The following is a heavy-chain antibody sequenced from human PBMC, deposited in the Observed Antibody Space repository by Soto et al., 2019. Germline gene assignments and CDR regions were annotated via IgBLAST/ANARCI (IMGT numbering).Heavy chain of an antibody. Sequence: QVQLQESGPGLVKPSQTLSLACTVSGGSFSSGGYYWSWIRQLPGKGLEWIGYIYYSGSTYYNPSLKSRFSISLDTFKNQFSLKLSSVAAADTAVYYCARATSFSGPHGYWCQGTLVTVSS. CDR1: GGSFSSGGYY. J-gene: IGHJ4*02. CDR2: IYYSGST. D-gene: IGHD2-8*02. V-gene: IGHV4-31*03. CDR3: ARATSFSGPHGY.